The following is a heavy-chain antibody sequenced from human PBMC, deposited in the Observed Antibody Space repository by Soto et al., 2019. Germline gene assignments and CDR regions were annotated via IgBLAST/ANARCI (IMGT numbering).Heavy chain of an antibody. V-gene: IGHV1-2*02. CDR3: ARAAVLYYAISTGYYPIFDY. D-gene: IGHD3-9*01. J-gene: IGHJ4*02. CDR2: INPNSGGT. CDR1: GYTFTGYY. Sequence: ASVKVSCKASGYTFTGYYMHWGRQAPGQGLVRMGWINPNSGGTNYAQKFQGRVTMTRDTSISTAYMELSRLRSDDTAVYYCARAAVLYYAISTGYYPIFDYWGQGTLVTVSS.